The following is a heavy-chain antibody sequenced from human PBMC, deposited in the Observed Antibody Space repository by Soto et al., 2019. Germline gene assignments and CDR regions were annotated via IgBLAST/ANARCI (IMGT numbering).Heavy chain of an antibody. V-gene: IGHV3-23*01. CDR2: ISGSGGST. Sequence: EVQLLESGGGLVQPGGSLRLSCAASGFTFSSYAMSWVRQAPGQGLEWVSAISGSGGSTYYADSVKGRFTISRDNSKNTLYLQMNSLRAEDTAVYYCAKDRYDDSSPGDYWGQGTLVTVSS. CDR3: AKDRYDDSSPGDY. CDR1: GFTFSSYA. J-gene: IGHJ4*02. D-gene: IGHD3-22*01.